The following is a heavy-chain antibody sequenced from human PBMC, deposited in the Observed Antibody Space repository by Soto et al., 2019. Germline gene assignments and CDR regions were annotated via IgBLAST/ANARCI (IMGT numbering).Heavy chain of an antibody. CDR3: ARGEQYSGRIFDY. Sequence: SQTLSLTCAISGDSVSGNSAAWNWIRQSLSRGLEWLGRTYYRSKWYYEYAVSVRGRITINPDTSKNQYSLQLNSVTPEDTAVYFCARGEQYSGRIFDYWGQGTLVTVSS. V-gene: IGHV6-1*01. D-gene: IGHD1-26*01. CDR2: TYYRSKWYY. J-gene: IGHJ4*01. CDR1: GDSVSGNSAA.